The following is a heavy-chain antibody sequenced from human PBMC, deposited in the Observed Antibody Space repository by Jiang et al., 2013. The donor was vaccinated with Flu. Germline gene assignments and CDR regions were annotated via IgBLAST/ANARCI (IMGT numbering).Heavy chain of an antibody. V-gene: IGHV4-38-2*02. D-gene: IGHD6-19*01. Sequence: GPGLVKPSETLSLTCTVSGYSINTGYFWGWIRQPPGKGLEWIGTIYQSGSTHYNPSLMSRVTISVDTPKNQFSLKLKSVTAADTAVYYCARVEDVIIAVADYWGQGALVTVSS. CDR1: GYSINTGYF. CDR3: ARVEDVIIAVADY. J-gene: IGHJ4*02. CDR2: IYQSGST.